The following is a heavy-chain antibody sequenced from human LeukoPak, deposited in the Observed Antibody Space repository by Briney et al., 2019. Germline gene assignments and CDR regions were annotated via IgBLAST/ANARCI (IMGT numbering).Heavy chain of an antibody. J-gene: IGHJ4*02. CDR2: IKEDGSET. V-gene: IGHV3-7*05. CDR3: ARDWGAAGLWDY. D-gene: IGHD6-13*01. CDR1: GFTFSNYW. Sequence: GGSLRLSCAASGFTFSNYWMTWVRQTPGKGLEWVANIKEDGSETYYVDSVKGRFTISRDNAKNSLHLQMHSLRAEDTAVYCCARDWGAAGLWDYWGQGTLVTVSS.